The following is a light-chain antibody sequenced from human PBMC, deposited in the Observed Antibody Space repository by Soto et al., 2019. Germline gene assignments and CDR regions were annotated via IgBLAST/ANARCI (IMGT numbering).Light chain of an antibody. CDR2: EGS. Sequence: QSALTQPASMSGSPGQSITISCSGTTYGFETYNQVSWYQQHPGKAPKILIYEGSKRPSGVSNRFSGSKSGNTASLTISGLHAEDEAHYFCSSYVGDSAYAFGTGTKLTVL. J-gene: IGLJ1*01. CDR3: SSYVGDSAYA. CDR1: TYGFETYNQ. V-gene: IGLV2-23*01.